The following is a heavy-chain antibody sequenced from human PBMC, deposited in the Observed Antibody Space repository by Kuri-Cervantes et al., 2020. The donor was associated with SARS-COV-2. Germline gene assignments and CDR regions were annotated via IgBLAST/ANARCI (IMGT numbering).Heavy chain of an antibody. Sequence: GGSLRLSCAASGFTFSSYSMSWVRQAPGKGLEWVSSISSSSSYIYYADSVKGRFTISRDNAKNSLYLQMNSLRAEDTAVYYCARDLGGPRFGGMDVWGQGTTVTVSS. J-gene: IGHJ6*02. CDR1: GFTFSSYS. V-gene: IGHV3-21*01. D-gene: IGHD3-16*01. CDR3: ARDLGGPRFGGMDV. CDR2: ISSSSSYI.